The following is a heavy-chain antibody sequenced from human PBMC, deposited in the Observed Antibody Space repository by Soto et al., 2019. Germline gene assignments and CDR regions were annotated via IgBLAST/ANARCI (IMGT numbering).Heavy chain of an antibody. J-gene: IGHJ6*02. V-gene: IGHV6-1*01. D-gene: IGHD6-6*01. CDR2: TYYRSHWYN. CDR3: VRQYRDSQYYSGLDV. CDR1: GDSVSSISGA. Sequence: SQSLSLTCGISGDSVSSISGAWNWIRQSPSRGLEWLGRTYYRSHWYNDFAVSVKSRVTIDPDTSKNQFSLQLNSVTPEDTAVYYCVRQYRDSQYYSGLDVWGQGTTVTVSS.